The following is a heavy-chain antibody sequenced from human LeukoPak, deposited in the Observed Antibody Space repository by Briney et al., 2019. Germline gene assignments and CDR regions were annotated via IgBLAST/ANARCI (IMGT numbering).Heavy chain of an antibody. V-gene: IGHV4-59*12. Sequence: SETLSLTCSVSGGSISSYYWSWIRQPPGKGLEWIGYIYYTGSTNYNPSLKSRVTISVDRSKNQFSLKLTSVTAADTAVYYCAKPGRGGGSFYYIDVWGKGTTVTISS. CDR2: IYYTGST. CDR1: GGSISSYY. CDR3: AKPGRGGGSFYYIDV. D-gene: IGHD1-26*01. J-gene: IGHJ6*03.